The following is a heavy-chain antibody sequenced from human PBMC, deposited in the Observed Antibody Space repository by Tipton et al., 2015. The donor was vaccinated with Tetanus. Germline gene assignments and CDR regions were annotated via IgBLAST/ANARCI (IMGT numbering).Heavy chain of an antibody. J-gene: IGHJ6*02. CDR2: ISGSGGHI. D-gene: IGHD6-19*01. CDR3: ARDRRSYIASAGYGMDV. CDR1: GFTFSDYS. Sequence: GSLRLSCVGNGFTFSDYSINWVRKAPGRGLEWVTFISGSGGHIYYADSVKGRFTVSRDNAKNSVYLQMSSLRDDDTAIYYCARDRRSYIASAGYGMDVWGQGTPVSASS. V-gene: IGHV3-48*02.